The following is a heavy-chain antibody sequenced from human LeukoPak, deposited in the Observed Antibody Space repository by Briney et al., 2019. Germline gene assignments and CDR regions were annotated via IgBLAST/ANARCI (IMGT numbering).Heavy chain of an antibody. Sequence: GASVKVSCKTSGYTFTDFYVHWLRQAPGQGPEWMGWINPKSGDTYVMQKFKGWVTMTRDTSISTALMELSSLKSDDTAVYYCVKDQKTLRFFDWLSSFDVWGQGTLVIVSS. CDR1: GYTFTDFY. CDR2: INPKSGDT. J-gene: IGHJ4*02. V-gene: IGHV1-2*04. CDR3: VKDQKTLRFFDWLSSFDV. D-gene: IGHD3-9*01.